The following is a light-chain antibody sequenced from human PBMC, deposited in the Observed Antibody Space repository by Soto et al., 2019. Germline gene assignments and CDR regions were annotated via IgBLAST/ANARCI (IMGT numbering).Light chain of an antibody. CDR2: AAS. Sequence: DIQMTQSPSSLSASVGDRLTITCRASQRISNYLNWYQQKPGKAPNLLIFAASTLRSGVPSRFSGSGSGTDFTRTSSSLQPEEVATDDWQESDSTPSTIGGGTRVDSK. CDR1: QRISNY. J-gene: IGKJ4*01. CDR3: QESDSTPST. V-gene: IGKV1-39*01.